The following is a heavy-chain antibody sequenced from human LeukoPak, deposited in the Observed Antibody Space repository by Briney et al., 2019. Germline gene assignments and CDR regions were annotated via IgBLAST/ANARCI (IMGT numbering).Heavy chain of an antibody. CDR3: ARVVDPSHPYYYYYYGMDV. J-gene: IGHJ6*02. Sequence: ASVKVSCKASGYTFTSYAMHWVRQAPGQRLEWMGWINAGNGNTKYSQKFQGRVTITRDTSASTAYMELSSLRSEDTAVYYCARVVDPSHPYYYYYYGMDVWGQGTTVTVPS. D-gene: IGHD2-15*01. CDR2: INAGNGNT. CDR1: GYTFTSYA. V-gene: IGHV1-3*01.